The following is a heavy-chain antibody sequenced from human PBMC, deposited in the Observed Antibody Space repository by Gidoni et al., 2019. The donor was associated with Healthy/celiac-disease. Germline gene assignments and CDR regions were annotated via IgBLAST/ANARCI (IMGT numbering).Heavy chain of an antibody. CDR3: ARAVRGEGAAHRPLYNWFDP. D-gene: IGHD6-6*01. CDR1: GGSFRGYY. J-gene: IGHJ5*02. V-gene: IGHV4-34*01. CDR2: INHSGST. Sequence: QVQLQQCGAGLLKPSETLSLTCAVYGGSFRGYYLRWIRQPPGKGLEWIGEINHSGSTNYNPSLKSRVTISVDTSKNQFSLKLSSVTAADTAVYYCARAVRGEGAAHRPLYNWFDPWGQGTLVTVSS.